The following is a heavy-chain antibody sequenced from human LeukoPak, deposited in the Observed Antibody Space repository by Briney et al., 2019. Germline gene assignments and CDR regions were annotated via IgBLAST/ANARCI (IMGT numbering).Heavy chain of an antibody. CDR1: GFTVISNY. CDR2: IYSDGGTT. Sequence: GGSLRLXCAASGFTVISNYMTWDRRAPGKGLEWVSVIYSDGGTTYYADSVKGRFTISRDNSRNTLYLQMNSLRADDTAVYYCARNWGSSWFFDYWGQGTLVTVSS. D-gene: IGHD6-13*01. V-gene: IGHV3-53*01. J-gene: IGHJ4*02. CDR3: ARNWGSSWFFDY.